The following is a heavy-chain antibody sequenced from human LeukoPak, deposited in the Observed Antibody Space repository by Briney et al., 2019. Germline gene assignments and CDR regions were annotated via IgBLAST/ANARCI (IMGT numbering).Heavy chain of an antibody. J-gene: IGHJ3*02. Sequence: GGSLRLSCAASGFTFSSYAMNWVRQAPGKGLEWVSSISSSSSYIYYADSVKGRFTISRDNAKNSLYLQMNSLRAEDTAVYYYARDRFGVAYDAFDIWGQGTMVTVSS. CDR3: ARDRFGVAYDAFDI. CDR2: ISSSSSYI. V-gene: IGHV3-21*01. D-gene: IGHD3-3*01. CDR1: GFTFSSYA.